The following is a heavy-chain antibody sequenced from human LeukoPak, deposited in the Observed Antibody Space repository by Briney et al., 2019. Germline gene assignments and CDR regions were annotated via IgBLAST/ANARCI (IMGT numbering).Heavy chain of an antibody. CDR1: GFTFSNYG. CDR2: TWYDGSNK. J-gene: IGHJ6*02. V-gene: IGHV3-33*01. CDR3: AREFGTAPGNYNYGMDV. D-gene: IGHD1-14*01. Sequence: GGSLRLSCGASGFTFSNYGMHWVRQAPDKGLEWVAVTWYDGSNKYYSDSMKGRITISRDNSKNTLYLQINSLIAEDTAVYYCAREFGTAPGNYNYGMDVWGQGTTVTVSS.